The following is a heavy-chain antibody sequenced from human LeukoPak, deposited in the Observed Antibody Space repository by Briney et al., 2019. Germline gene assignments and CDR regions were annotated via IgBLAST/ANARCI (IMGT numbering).Heavy chain of an antibody. V-gene: IGHV3-64*02. CDR1: GFRLSYHD. J-gene: IGHJ3*02. D-gene: IGHD1-14*01. Sequence: GGSLRLSCAASGFRLSYHDMHWVRQAPGKGLEFVSSIGAAGAHTFYADSVKGRFTISRDNFQSTMYLQMDGLRPEDSAVYYCARELGGTKTGGFDIWGQGTVVTVSS. CDR3: ARELGGTKTGGFDI. CDR2: IGAAGAHT.